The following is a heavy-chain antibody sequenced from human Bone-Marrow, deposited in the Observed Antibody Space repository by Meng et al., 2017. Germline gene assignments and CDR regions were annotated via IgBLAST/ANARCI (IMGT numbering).Heavy chain of an antibody. CDR1: GYTFPDYW. V-gene: IGHV1-2*06. D-gene: IGHD6-13*01. J-gene: IGHJ4*02. CDR3: ARDEDISAAGKLFGDY. Sequence: ASVTVSCQASGYTFPDYWLHWVRRAPGQGLEWMGRINPKSGDTHYAQRFQGRVTMTGDTSISTAYMELSGRRSDDTAMYYCARDEDISAAGKLFGDYWGQGTLVTVSS. CDR2: INPKSGDT.